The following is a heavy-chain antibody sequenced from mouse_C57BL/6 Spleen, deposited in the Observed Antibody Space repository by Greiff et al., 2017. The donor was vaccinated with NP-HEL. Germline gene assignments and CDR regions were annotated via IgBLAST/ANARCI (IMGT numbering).Heavy chain of an antibody. CDR1: GYTFTDYY. D-gene: IGHD2-4*01. Sequence: QVHVKQSGPELVTPGASVKISCKASGYTFTDYYINWVKQRPGQGLEWIGWIYPGSGNTKSNEKFKGKATLTVAKSSSTAYMQLRSLTSEDSAVYVSAIDDNAFAYWGQGTLVTVSA. V-gene: IGHV1-84*01. CDR3: AIDDNAFAY. CDR2: IYPGSGNT. J-gene: IGHJ3*01.